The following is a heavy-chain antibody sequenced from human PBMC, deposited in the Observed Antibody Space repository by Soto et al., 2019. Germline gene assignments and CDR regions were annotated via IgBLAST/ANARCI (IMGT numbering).Heavy chain of an antibody. CDR1: GGTFSSYT. Sequence: QVQLVQSGAEVKKPGSSVKVSCKASGGTFSSYTISWVRQAPGQGLEWMGRIIPILGIANYAQKFQGRVTITADKSTSTAYMELSSLRSEDTAVYYCASDGFDAVPAASKIDYWGQGTLVTVSS. J-gene: IGHJ4*02. CDR2: IIPILGIA. D-gene: IGHD2-2*01. CDR3: ASDGFDAVPAASKIDY. V-gene: IGHV1-69*02.